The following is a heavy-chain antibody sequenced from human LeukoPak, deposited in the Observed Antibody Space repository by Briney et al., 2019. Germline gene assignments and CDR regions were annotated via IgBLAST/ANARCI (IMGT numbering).Heavy chain of an antibody. CDR1: GGTISSYY. CDR3: VRHGMGSWYYYFDY. D-gene: IGHD6-13*01. Sequence: SETLSLTCTVSGGTISSYYWSWIRQPPGKGLEWIGYINYSGSTNYNPSLKSRVTMSVVTSKNQFSLKLSSVTAADTAVYYCVRHGMGSWYYYFDYWGQGTLVTVSS. V-gene: IGHV4-59*08. CDR2: INYSGST. J-gene: IGHJ4*02.